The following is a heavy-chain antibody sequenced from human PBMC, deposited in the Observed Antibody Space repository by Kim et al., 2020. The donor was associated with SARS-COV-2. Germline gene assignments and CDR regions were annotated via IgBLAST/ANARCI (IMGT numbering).Heavy chain of an antibody. D-gene: IGHD4-4*01. CDR1: GFTFSSYA. CDR2: ISDSGVDT. CDR3: AKVTTLTAPFYDS. J-gene: IGHJ4*02. V-gene: IGHV3-23*01. Sequence: GGSLRLSCAASGFTFSSYALSWVRQAPGNGLELVSRISDSGVDTYYADCVQGRFTISRDNSKNALNLEMDSLRAEDKALYYCAKVTTLTAPFYDSWGQGTLVTVSS.